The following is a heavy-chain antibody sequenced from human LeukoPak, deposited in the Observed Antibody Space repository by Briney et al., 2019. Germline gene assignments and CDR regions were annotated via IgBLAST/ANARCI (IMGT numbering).Heavy chain of an antibody. CDR2: ISYDGNNK. CDR1: GFTFSSYG. V-gene: IGHV3-30*18. Sequence: GRSLRLSCAASGFTFSSYGMHWFRQAPGKGLEWLAAISYDGNNKYYADSVKGRLTISRDNSKNTLYVQMNSLRAEDTAVYYCAKDGVEQWLAYYFDYWGQGTLVTVSS. J-gene: IGHJ4*02. CDR3: AKDGVEQWLAYYFDY. D-gene: IGHD6-19*01.